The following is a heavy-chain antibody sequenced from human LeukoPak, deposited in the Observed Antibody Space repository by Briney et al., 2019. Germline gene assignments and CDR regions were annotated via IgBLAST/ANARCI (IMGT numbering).Heavy chain of an antibody. J-gene: IGHJ6*02. CDR2: INHSGST. CDR3: ARARLYCSSTSCFSDRAYYYYGMDV. CDR1: GGSFSGYY. D-gene: IGHD2-2*01. V-gene: IGHV4-34*01. Sequence: PSETLSLTCAVYGGSFSGYYWSWIRQPPGKGLEWIGEINHSGSTNYNPSLKSRVTISVDTSKNQFSLKLSSVTAADTAVYYCARARLYCSSTSCFSDRAYYYYGMDVWGQGTTVTVSS.